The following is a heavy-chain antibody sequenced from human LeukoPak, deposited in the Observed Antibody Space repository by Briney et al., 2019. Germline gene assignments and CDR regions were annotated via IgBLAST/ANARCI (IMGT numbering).Heavy chain of an antibody. CDR2: IYPGDSDT. CDR1: GYSFTSYW. J-gene: IGHJ4*02. D-gene: IGHD2-15*01. CDR3: ARGRYCSGGNCYFDY. Sequence: HGESLKISCKGSGYSFTSYWIGWVRQMPGKGLEWMGIIYPGDSDTRYSPSFQGQVTISADKSISTAYLQWSSLKASDTAMYYCARGRYCSGGNCYFDYWGQGTLVTVSS. V-gene: IGHV5-51*01.